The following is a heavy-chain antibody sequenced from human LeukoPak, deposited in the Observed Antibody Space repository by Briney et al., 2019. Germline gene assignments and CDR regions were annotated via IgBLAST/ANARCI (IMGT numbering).Heavy chain of an antibody. CDR2: INPNSGGT. V-gene: IGHV1-2*02. J-gene: IGHJ4*02. CDR1: GYTFTGYY. D-gene: IGHD3-3*02. Sequence: ASVKVSCKASGYTFTGYYMHWVRQAPGQGLEWMGWINPNSGGTNYAQKFQGRVTMTRDTPISTAYMELSRLRSDDTAVYYCAREEYIFGYISLYYFDYWGQGTLVTVSS. CDR3: AREEYIFGYISLYYFDY.